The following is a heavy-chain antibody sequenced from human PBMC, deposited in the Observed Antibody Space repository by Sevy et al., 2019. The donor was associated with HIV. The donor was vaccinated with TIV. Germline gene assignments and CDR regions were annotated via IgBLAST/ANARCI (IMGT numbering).Heavy chain of an antibody. V-gene: IGHV3-33*08. Sequence: GGSLRLSCEASGFPFTNHGVHSVRQAPGKGLAWVALMWFDGSNKYYADSVKGRFTVSRDDSKNTLYLQMNSLRADDTAIYYCARDREFYDHGEYGPTSAPDLWGQGTLVTVSS. CDR1: GFPFTNHG. J-gene: IGHJ5*02. CDR2: MWFDGSNK. CDR3: ARDREFYDHGEYGPTSAPDL. D-gene: IGHD4-17*01.